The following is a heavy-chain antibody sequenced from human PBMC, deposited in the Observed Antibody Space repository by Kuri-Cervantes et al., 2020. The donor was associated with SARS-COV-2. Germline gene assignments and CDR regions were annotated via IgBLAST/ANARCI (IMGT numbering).Heavy chain of an antibody. CDR2: IYYSGST. V-gene: IGHV4-59*12. J-gene: IGHJ4*02. Sequence: ESLKISCTVSGDSISSYYWTWIRQPPGKGLEWIGYIYYSGSTNYNPSLKSRVTISVDTSKNQFSLKLSSVTAADTAVYYCASGGSGSYYFDYWGQGTLVTVSS. CDR3: ASGGSGSYYFDY. CDR1: GDSISSYY. D-gene: IGHD1-26*01.